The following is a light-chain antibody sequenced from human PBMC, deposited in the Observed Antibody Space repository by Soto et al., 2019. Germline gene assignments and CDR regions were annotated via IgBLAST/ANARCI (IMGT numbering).Light chain of an antibody. J-gene: IGKJ1*01. CDR2: AAS. Sequence: DIQMTQSPSTLSASVGDRVTITCRASQSISSWLAWYQQKPGKAPKLLISAASSLQSGVPSRFSGSGSGTDFTLTVSSLQPEDFATYYCQQSFSTLGWTFGQGTKVDIK. CDR3: QQSFSTLGWT. CDR1: QSISSW. V-gene: IGKV1-39*01.